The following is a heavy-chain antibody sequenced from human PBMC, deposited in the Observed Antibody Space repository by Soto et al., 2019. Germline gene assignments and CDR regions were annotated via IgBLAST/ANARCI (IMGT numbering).Heavy chain of an antibody. V-gene: IGHV3-7*01. Sequence: GGSLRLSCAVSGFTFSSYWMSWVRQAPGKGLEWVANIKQDGSEKYYVDSVKGRFTVSRDNARNSLHLQMNSLTDEDTAVYYCARYDVVLMLYGVQAGGYFDNWGQGTLVTVSS. D-gene: IGHD2-8*01. CDR2: IKQDGSEK. J-gene: IGHJ5*02. CDR3: ARYDVVLMLYGVQAGGYFDN. CDR1: GFTFSSYW.